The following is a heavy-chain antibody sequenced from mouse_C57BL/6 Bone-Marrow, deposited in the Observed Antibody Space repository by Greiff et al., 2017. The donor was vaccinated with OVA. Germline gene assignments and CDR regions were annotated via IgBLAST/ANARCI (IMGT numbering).Heavy chain of an antibody. J-gene: IGHJ2*01. CDR1: GYTFTSYW. D-gene: IGHD2-3*01. V-gene: IGHV1-69*01. CDR3: ARDGYFFDY. Sequence: QVQLQQPGAELVMPGASVKLSCKASGYTFTSYWIHWVKQRPGQGLEWIGEIDPSDSYTNYNQKFKGKSTLTVDKSSSTAYMQLSSLTSEDSAVYYCARDGYFFDYWGQGTTLTVSS. CDR2: IDPSDSYT.